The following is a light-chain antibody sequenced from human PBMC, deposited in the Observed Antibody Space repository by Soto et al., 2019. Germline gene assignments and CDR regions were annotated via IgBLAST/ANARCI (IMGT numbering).Light chain of an antibody. Sequence: EIVLTQSPGTLSLSPGERATLSCRASQSVGSSYLAWYQQKPGQAPRVLNYGASSRATGIPDRFSGSGSGTDFTLTISRLEPEDFAVYYCQQYATSPFTFGPGTKVDIK. CDR2: GAS. CDR1: QSVGSSY. J-gene: IGKJ3*01. V-gene: IGKV3-20*01. CDR3: QQYATSPFT.